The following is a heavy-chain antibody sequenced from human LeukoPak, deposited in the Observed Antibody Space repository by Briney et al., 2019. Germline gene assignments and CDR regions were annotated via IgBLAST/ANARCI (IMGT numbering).Heavy chain of an antibody. CDR2: IYYSGST. CDR3: ASPIGPGYSSGWYYFDY. Sequence: PSETLSLTCSVSDDSITMYYWTWIRQPPGKGLEWIGSIYYSGSTYYNPSLKSRVTISVDTSKNQFSLKLSSVTAADTAVYYCASPIGPGYSSGWYYFDYWGQGTLVTVSS. J-gene: IGHJ4*02. V-gene: IGHV4-39*01. CDR1: DDSITMYY. D-gene: IGHD6-19*01.